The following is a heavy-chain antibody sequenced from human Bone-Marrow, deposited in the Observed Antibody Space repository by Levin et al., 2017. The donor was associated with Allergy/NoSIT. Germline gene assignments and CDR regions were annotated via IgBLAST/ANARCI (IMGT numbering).Heavy chain of an antibody. D-gene: IGHD2-2*01. CDR1: GFTFSSFG. CDR3: AKGGYCISTACPVDDYYKYGMDV. V-gene: IGHV3-30*18. Sequence: PGGSLRLSCAPSGFTFSSFGMHWVRQAPGKGLEWVALISFDGNNKYYADSVKGRFTISRDNSKNTLYLQMSSLRAEDSAVYYCAKGGYCISTACPVDDYYKYGMDVWGQGTTVTVSS. J-gene: IGHJ6*02. CDR2: ISFDGNNK.